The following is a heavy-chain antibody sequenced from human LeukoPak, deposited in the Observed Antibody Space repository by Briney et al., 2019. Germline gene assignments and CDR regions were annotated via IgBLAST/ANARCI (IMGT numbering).Heavy chain of an antibody. CDR2: IRSSGSTI. V-gene: IGHV3-11*01. CDR1: GGSFSGYY. Sequence: PSETLSLTCAVYGGSFSGYYWSWIRQAPGKGLEWVSYIRSSGSTIYYADSVKGRFTISRDNAKNSLYLQMNSLRAEDTAVYYCARDSNRGFDYWGQGTLVTVSS. CDR3: ARDSNRGFDY. D-gene: IGHD3-16*01. J-gene: IGHJ4*02.